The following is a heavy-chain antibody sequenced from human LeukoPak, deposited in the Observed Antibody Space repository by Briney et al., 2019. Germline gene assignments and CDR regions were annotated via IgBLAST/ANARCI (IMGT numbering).Heavy chain of an antibody. J-gene: IGHJ3*02. Sequence: PGGPLRLSCAASGYIVSRNYMSWVRQATGKGLEWVSNIYRGGSTYYADSVKGRFTISRDNSKNTLYLQMNSLRSEDTAVYYCARHLSGDDIWGQGTMVTVSS. V-gene: IGHV3-53*01. CDR3: ARHLSGDDI. D-gene: IGHD4-17*01. CDR2: IYRGGST. CDR1: GYIVSRNY.